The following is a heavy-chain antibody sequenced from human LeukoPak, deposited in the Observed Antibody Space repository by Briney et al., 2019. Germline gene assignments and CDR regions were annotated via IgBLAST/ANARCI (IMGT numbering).Heavy chain of an antibody. CDR3: AKVCAGGSCYGYPNFDY. Sequence: PGGSLRLSCAASGFTFSSYAMSWVRQAPGKGLEWVSAISGSGGSTYFADSVKGRFTISRDNSKNTLYLQMNSLRAEDTAVYYCAKVCAGGSCYGYPNFDYWGQGTLVTVSS. D-gene: IGHD2-15*01. CDR2: ISGSGGST. J-gene: IGHJ4*02. CDR1: GFTFSSYA. V-gene: IGHV3-23*01.